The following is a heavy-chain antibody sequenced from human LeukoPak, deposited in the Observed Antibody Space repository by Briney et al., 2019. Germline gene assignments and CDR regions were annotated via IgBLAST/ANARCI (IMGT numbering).Heavy chain of an antibody. V-gene: IGHV1-2*06. CDR2: INPNSGGT. Sequence: ASVKLSCKASGYTFTGYYMHGVRQAPGQGLEWMGRINPNSGGTNYAQKFQGRVTMTRDTSISTAYMELSRLRSDDTAVYYCARGGYSYAPALYYYYYYMDVWGKGTTVTVSS. CDR1: GYTFTGYY. D-gene: IGHD5-18*01. J-gene: IGHJ6*03. CDR3: ARGGYSYAPALYYYYYYMDV.